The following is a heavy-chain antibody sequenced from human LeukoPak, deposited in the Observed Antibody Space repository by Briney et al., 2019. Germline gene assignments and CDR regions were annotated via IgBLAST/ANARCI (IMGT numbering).Heavy chain of an antibody. CDR1: GFTFGDYA. Sequence: PGGSLRLSCTASGFTFGDYAMSWVRQAPGKGLEWVGFIRSKAYGGPTEYAASVKGRFTISRDDSKSIAYLQMNSLKTEYTAVYYCTRFAYYYDSSGPTQYWYFDLWGRGTLVTVSS. D-gene: IGHD3-22*01. V-gene: IGHV3-49*04. CDR2: IRSKAYGGPT. CDR3: TRFAYYYDSSGPTQYWYFDL. J-gene: IGHJ2*01.